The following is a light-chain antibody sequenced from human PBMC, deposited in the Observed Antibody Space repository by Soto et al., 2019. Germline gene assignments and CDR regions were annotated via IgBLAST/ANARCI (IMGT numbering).Light chain of an antibody. CDR2: GAS. Sequence: EIVLTQSPGPLSLSPGERATLSCRASQRVSSSYLAWYQQKPGQAPRLLIYGASTRATGIPARFSGSGSGTEFSLTINRLQSEDFAVYYCQQYNNWPMWTFGQGTKVDIK. J-gene: IGKJ1*01. V-gene: IGKV3-15*01. CDR3: QQYNNWPMWT. CDR1: QRVSSSY.